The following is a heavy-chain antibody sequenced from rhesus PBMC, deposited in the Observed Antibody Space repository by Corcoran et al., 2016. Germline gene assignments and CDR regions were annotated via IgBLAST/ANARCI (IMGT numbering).Heavy chain of an antibody. CDR2: IYGSGSST. CDR3: ARSRGDDIDY. V-gene: IGHV4-169*01. D-gene: IGHD1-14*01. CDR1: GGSISSSY. Sequence: QLQLQESGPGLVKPSETLSVTCAVSGGSISSSYWSWIRQAPGKGLAWIGYIYGSGSSTNYTPSLKRRVTLSVATSKNQLSLKLSSVTTADTAVYYCARSRGDDIDYWGQGVLVTVSS. J-gene: IGHJ4*01.